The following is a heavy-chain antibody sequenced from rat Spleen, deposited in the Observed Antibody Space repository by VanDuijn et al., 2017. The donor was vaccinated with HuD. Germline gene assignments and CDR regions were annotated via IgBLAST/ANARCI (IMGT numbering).Heavy chain of an antibody. V-gene: IGHV2-43*01. Sequence: QVQLKESGPGLVQPSQTLSLACTVSGFSLTSYHVHWVRQPSGKGLEWMGVIWTGGNTESNTTLKSRLSISRDTSKSQVFLKMNSLQTEDTANYYCARELPGYNPFDYWGQGVMVTVSS. CDR2: IWTGGNT. CDR3: ARELPGYNPFDY. J-gene: IGHJ2*01. D-gene: IGHD1-4*01. CDR1: GFSLTSYH.